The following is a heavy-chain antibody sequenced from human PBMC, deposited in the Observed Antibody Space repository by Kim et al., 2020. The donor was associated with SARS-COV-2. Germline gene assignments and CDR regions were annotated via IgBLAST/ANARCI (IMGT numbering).Heavy chain of an antibody. CDR3: ARVNRKARSRQYYFDY. Sequence: SETLSLTCAVYGGSFSGYYWSWIRQPPGKGLEWIGEINHSGSTNYNPSLKSRVTISVDTSKNQFSLKLSSVTAADTAVYYCARVNRKARSRQYYFDYWGQGTLVTVSS. CDR1: GGSFSGYY. J-gene: IGHJ4*02. V-gene: IGHV4-34*01. CDR2: INHSGST. D-gene: IGHD3-3*01.